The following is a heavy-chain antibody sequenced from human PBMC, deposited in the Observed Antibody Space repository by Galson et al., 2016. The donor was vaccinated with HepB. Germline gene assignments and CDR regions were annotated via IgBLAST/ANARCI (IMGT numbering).Heavy chain of an antibody. V-gene: IGHV3-23*01. Sequence: SLRLSCAASGFTFSSYAMNWVRQAPGKGLEWVSGISGSGGSTYYADSVKGRFTILRDNSKHTLYLQMNSLRAEDTAVYYCAKDKRWIRSPFDDWGQGTLVTVSS. CDR1: GFTFSSYA. CDR3: AKDKRWIRSPFDD. CDR2: ISGSGGST. D-gene: IGHD5-18*01. J-gene: IGHJ4*02.